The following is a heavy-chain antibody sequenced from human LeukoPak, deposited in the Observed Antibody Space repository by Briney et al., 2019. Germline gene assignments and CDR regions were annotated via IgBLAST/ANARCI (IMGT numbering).Heavy chain of an antibody. J-gene: IGHJ4*02. CDR3: AREGRIVVVPSQ. Sequence: PGGSLRLSCAASGFTFSSYWLSWVRQAPGKGLEWVANIKKDGSEKNYVDSVKGRFTISRDNAKNSLYLQMNSLRAEDTAVYYCAREGRIVVVPSQWGQGTLVTVSS. V-gene: IGHV3-7*01. D-gene: IGHD2-2*01. CDR1: GFTFSSYW. CDR2: IKKDGSEK.